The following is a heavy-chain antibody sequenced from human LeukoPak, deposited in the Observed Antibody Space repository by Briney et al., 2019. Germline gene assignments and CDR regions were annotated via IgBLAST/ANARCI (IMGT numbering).Heavy chain of an antibody. CDR3: ARSSYSSSSSV. CDR2: ITSSSTTI. J-gene: IGHJ3*01. D-gene: IGHD6-6*01. Sequence: GGSLRLSCAASGFTFSSYSMNWVRQAPGKGLEWVSYITSSSTTIYYADSVKGRFTISRDNAKNSLYLQINSLRAEDTAVYYCARSSYSSSSSVWGQGTMVTVSS. CDR1: GFTFSSYS. V-gene: IGHV3-48*04.